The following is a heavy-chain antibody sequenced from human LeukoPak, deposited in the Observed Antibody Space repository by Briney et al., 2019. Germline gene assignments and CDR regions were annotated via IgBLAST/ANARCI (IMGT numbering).Heavy chain of an antibody. CDR3: AKDRETTASGTFDY. D-gene: IGHD6-13*01. Sequence: GRSLRLSCAASGFTFSSYGMHWVRQAPGKGLEWVAVIWYDGSNKYYADAVKGRFTISRDNSNNTLYLQMNSLRVEDTGVYYCAKDRETTASGTFDYWGQGTLVTVSS. CDR2: IWYDGSNK. J-gene: IGHJ4*02. V-gene: IGHV3-33*03. CDR1: GFTFSSYG.